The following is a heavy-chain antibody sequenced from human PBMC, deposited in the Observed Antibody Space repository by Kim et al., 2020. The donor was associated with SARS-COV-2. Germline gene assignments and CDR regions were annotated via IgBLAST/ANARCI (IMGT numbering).Heavy chain of an antibody. V-gene: IGHV4-34*01. CDR1: GGSFSGYY. J-gene: IGHJ4*02. D-gene: IGHD6-13*01. CDR2: INHSGST. Sequence: SETLSLTCAVYGGSFSGYYWSWIRQPPGKGLEWIGEINHSGSTNYNPSLKSRVTISVDTSKNQFSLKLSSVTAADTAVYYCARGRSWYSHFDYWGQGTLVTVSS. CDR3: ARGRSWYSHFDY.